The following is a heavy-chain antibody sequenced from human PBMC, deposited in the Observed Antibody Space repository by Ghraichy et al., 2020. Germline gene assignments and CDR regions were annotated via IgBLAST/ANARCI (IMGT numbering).Heavy chain of an antibody. CDR3: AKVHSSGWYQVKSGPFDY. CDR2: ISGSGINT. D-gene: IGHD6-19*01. Sequence: SLRLSCAASGFGFSSYAMTWVRQAPGKGLELVSAISGSGINTFYADSVKGRFTISRDNSKNTLYLLLNSLRAEDTAVYSCAKVHSSGWYQVKSGPFDYWGQGTLLTVSS. J-gene: IGHJ4*02. CDR1: GFGFSSYA. V-gene: IGHV3-23*01.